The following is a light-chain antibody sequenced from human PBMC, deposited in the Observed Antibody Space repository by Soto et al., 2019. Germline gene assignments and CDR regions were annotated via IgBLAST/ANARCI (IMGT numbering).Light chain of an antibody. CDR1: SSDVGGYDF. V-gene: IGLV2-14*01. Sequence: QSVLTQPASVSGSPGQSITISCTGSSSDVGGYDFVSWYQQHPGKAPKLIIYEVSKRPSGVSNRFAGSKYANTASLTISGLQTEDEGDYYCSSYPGHSTIEALGNGTKVTVL. CDR3: SSYPGHSTIEA. J-gene: IGLJ1*01. CDR2: EVS.